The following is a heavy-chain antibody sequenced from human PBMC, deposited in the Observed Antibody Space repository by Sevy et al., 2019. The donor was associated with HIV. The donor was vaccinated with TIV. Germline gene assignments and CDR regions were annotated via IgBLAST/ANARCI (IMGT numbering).Heavy chain of an antibody. Sequence: ASVKVSCKASGGTFRSYITSWVRQAPGQGLEWMEGITPALGATNYARNFKDRVTITADESTNTVYMELRGLRSEDTAVYFCARWSISLDYWGQGTLVTVSS. CDR2: ITPALGAT. CDR3: ARWSISLDY. CDR1: GGTFRSYI. D-gene: IGHD3-3*02. J-gene: IGHJ4*02. V-gene: IGHV1-69*13.